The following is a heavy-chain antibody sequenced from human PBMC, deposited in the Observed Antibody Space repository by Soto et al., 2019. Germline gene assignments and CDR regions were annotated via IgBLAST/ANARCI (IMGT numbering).Heavy chain of an antibody. J-gene: IGHJ6*03. CDR2: IKQDGSEK. D-gene: IGHD2-15*01. CDR3: VRVPSPGGTWIGPEPNYYVDV. Sequence: PGGSLRLSCAASGFTFSSYWMSWVRQAPGKGLEWVANIKQDGSEKYYVDSVKGRFTISRDNAKNSLYLQMNSLRAEDTAVYYCVRVPSPGGTWIGPEPNYYVDVWGKGTRVTVCS. V-gene: IGHV3-7*01. CDR1: GFTFSSYW.